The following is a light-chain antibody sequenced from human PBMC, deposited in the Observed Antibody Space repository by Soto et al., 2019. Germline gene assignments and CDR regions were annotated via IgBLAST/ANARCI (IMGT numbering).Light chain of an antibody. CDR2: GAS. V-gene: IGKV3-20*01. Sequence: EIVLTQSPGTLSLSPGERATLSCRASQSVSSNYLTWYQQKPGQAPRLLIYGASSRATGIADRFSGSGSGTDFTLTISRLEPEDFAVYYCQQYGTSPFTFGHGNKVDI. J-gene: IGKJ3*01. CDR1: QSVSSNY. CDR3: QQYGTSPFT.